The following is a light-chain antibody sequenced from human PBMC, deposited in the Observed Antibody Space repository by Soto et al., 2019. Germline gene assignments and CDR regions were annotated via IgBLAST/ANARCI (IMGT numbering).Light chain of an antibody. V-gene: IGLV2-14*03. CDR2: DVS. CDR1: SSDVGGYNY. J-gene: IGLJ2*01. Sequence: QSVLTQPASVSGSPGQSIAISCTGISSDVGGYNYVSWYQHSPGKAPKLIIYDVSNRPSGVSNRFSGSKSGNTASLTISGLQAEDEADYYCSSYTSDNTLEIGGRTKLTVL. CDR3: SSYTSDNTLE.